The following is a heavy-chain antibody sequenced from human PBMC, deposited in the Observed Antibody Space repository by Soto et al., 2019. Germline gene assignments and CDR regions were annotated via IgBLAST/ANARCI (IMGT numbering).Heavy chain of an antibody. J-gene: IGHJ4*02. D-gene: IGHD4-17*01. Sequence: EVQLLESGGGLVQPGGSLRLSCAASGFTFSNYAMKWVRQAPGKGLEWVSVIGSGGDGIHYADSVEGRFTISRDNSKNTVNLQMNSLRAEDTAVYYCATYGQHLMDYWGQGTLVTVCS. V-gene: IGHV3-23*01. CDR3: ATYGQHLMDY. CDR1: GFTFSNYA. CDR2: IGSGGDGI.